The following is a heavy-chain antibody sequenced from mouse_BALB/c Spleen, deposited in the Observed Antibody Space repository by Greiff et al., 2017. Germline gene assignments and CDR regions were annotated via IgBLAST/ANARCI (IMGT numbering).Heavy chain of an antibody. CDR2: INPDSSTI. J-gene: IGHJ2*01. CDR1: GFDFSRYW. D-gene: IGHD1-2*01. Sequence: PAAGFDFSRYWMSWVRQAPGKGLEWIGEINPDSSTINYTPSLKDKFIISRDNAKNTLYLQMSKVRSEDTALYYCARNYGYYFDYWGQGTTLTVSS. V-gene: IGHV4-1*02. CDR3: ARNYGYYFDY.